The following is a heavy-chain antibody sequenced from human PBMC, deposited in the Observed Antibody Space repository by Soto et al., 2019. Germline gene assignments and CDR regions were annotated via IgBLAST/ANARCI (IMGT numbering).Heavy chain of an antibody. Sequence: QVQLVQSGAEVKKPGASVKVSCKTSGYSFTNYYLHWVRQAPGQGLEWMGLINPSGISTSYAQKFQGRVTLTRDTSTSTVYMDLSSLRSEDTAVYYCERSDNVVVAASSPVYFDYWGQGTLVTVSS. CDR3: ERSDNVVVAASSPVYFDY. CDR1: GYSFTNYY. J-gene: IGHJ4*02. D-gene: IGHD2-15*01. V-gene: IGHV1-46*01. CDR2: INPSGIST.